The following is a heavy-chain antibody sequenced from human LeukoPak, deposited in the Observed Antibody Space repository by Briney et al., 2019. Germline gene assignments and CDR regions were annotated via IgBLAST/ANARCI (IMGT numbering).Heavy chain of an antibody. V-gene: IGHV3-15*01. J-gene: IGHJ3*02. Sequence: PGGSLRLSCAASGFSFSDAWITWVRQAPGKGLEGVGRIKSKTHGGTTDYAAPVKGRFTISRDDSKNTLYLQMNSLKTEDTAVYYCITAEYSGYDGVYDIWGQGTMVTVSS. D-gene: IGHD5-12*01. CDR1: GFSFSDAW. CDR3: ITAEYSGYDGVYDI. CDR2: IKSKTHGGTT.